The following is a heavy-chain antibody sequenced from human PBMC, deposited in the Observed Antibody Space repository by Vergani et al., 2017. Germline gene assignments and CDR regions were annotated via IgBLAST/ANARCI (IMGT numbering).Heavy chain of an antibody. V-gene: IGHV1-18*01. J-gene: IGHJ6*02. CDR2: ISAYNGNT. CDR3: AGYCGGDCYPAYYGMDV. CDR1: GYTFSNYG. D-gene: IGHD2-21*02. Sequence: QVQLVQSGAEVKKPGASVKVSCKASGYTFSNYGINWVRQAPGQGLEWMGWISAYNGNTNYAQKFQGRVTMTTDTSTSTAYMELRSLRSDDTAVYYCAGYCGGDCYPAYYGMDVWGQGTTVTVSS.